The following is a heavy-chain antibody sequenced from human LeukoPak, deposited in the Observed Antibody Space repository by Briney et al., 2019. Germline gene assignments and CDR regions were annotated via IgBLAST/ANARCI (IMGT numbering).Heavy chain of an antibody. Sequence: SQTLSLTCSVSGGSVSGGSYHWTWIRQPAGKGLEWIGRIYSDGTTNYNPSLKSRLTISVDTSKNQVSLGLSSVTAADTAVYYCARHVESTLTTAGAFDIWGQGTMVTVSS. J-gene: IGHJ3*02. CDR2: IYSDGTT. V-gene: IGHV4-61*02. CDR3: ARHVESTLTTAGAFDI. CDR1: GGSVSGGSYH. D-gene: IGHD1-1*01.